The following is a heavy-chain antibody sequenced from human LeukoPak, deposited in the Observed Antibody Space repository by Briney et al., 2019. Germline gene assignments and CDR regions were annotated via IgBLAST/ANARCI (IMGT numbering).Heavy chain of an antibody. D-gene: IGHD6-13*01. CDR3: ARGPRGAAGWFDS. Sequence: SETLSLTCAVSGGSLSNFYWSWIRQPPGKGLEWIGGINHSGSTNYNPSLKSRVTISVDTSKNQFSLKVNSVTAADTAVYYCARGPRGAAGWFDSWGQGTLVTVSS. V-gene: IGHV4-34*01. J-gene: IGHJ5*01. CDR2: INHSGST. CDR1: GGSLSNFY.